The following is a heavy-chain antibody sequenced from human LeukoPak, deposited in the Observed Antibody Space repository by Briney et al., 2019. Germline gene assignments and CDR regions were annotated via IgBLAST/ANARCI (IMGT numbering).Heavy chain of an antibody. J-gene: IGHJ4*02. CDR1: GFTVSSNY. D-gene: IGHD4-23*01. Sequence: GGSLRLSCAVSGFTVSSNYMSWVRQAPGKGLEWVSVIYSGGSTYYADSVKGRFTISRDNSKNTLYLQMNSMRAEDTAVYYCARDYTTDGGNAFDYWGQGTLVTVSS. CDR2: IYSGGST. CDR3: ARDYTTDGGNAFDY. V-gene: IGHV3-66*01.